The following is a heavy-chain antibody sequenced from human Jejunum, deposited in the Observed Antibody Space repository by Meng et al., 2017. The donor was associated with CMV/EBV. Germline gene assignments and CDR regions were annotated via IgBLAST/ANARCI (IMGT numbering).Heavy chain of an antibody. CDR1: TVNTNY. V-gene: IGHV3-66*02. CDR2: IYADQSGSST. D-gene: IGHD3-3*01. Sequence: TVNTNYVSWVRQAPGKGLEWVSIIYADQSGSSTYYAGSAEGRFTISRDDSKNTVDLQMTGLRAEDTAMYYCARMEYLQLHKAYDIWGQGTGVTVSS. J-gene: IGHJ3*02. CDR3: ARMEYLQLHKAYDI.